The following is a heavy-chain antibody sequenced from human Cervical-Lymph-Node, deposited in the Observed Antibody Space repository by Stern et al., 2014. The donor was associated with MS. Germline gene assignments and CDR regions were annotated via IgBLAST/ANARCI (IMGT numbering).Heavy chain of an antibody. V-gene: IGHV3-30*18. CDR2: ISYDGSNK. CDR3: AKDRGYSSGWQYYFDY. J-gene: IGHJ4*02. CDR1: GFTFSSYG. Sequence: MQLVESGGGVVQPGRSLRLSCAASGFTFSSYGMHWVRQAPGKGLEWVEVISYDGSNKYYADSVKGRFTISRDNSKNTLYLQMNSLRAEDTAVYYCAKDRGYSSGWQYYFDYWGQGTLVTVSS. D-gene: IGHD6-19*01.